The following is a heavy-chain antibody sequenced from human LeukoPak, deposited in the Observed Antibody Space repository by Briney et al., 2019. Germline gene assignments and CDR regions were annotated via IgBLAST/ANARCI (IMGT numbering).Heavy chain of an antibody. CDR3: ARTVSGIAVAGTWFDP. V-gene: IGHV4-34*01. Sequence: PSETLSLTCAVYGGSFSGYYWSWIRQPPKKGLEWIGEINHSGSTNYNPSLKSRVTISVDTSKNQFSLKLSSVTAADTAVYYCARTVSGIAVAGTWFDPWGQGTLVTVSS. D-gene: IGHD6-19*01. CDR1: GGSFSGYY. J-gene: IGHJ5*02. CDR2: INHSGST.